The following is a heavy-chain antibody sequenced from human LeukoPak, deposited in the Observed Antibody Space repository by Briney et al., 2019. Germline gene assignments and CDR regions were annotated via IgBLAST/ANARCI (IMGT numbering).Heavy chain of an antibody. CDR2: ISYIGIT. D-gene: IGHD4-17*01. J-gene: IGHJ3*02. CDR3: ARDPTTVTKGLDI. CDR1: GGSISSHY. Sequence: KPSETLSLTCTVSGGSISSHYWSWIRQPPRKGLEWIGYISYIGITNYNPSLKSRVTISVDTSKNQFSLKLSSVTAADAAVYFCARDPTTVTKGLDIWGQGTMVTVPS. V-gene: IGHV4-59*11.